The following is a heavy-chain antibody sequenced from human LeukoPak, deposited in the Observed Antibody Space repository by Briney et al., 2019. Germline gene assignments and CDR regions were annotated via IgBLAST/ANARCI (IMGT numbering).Heavy chain of an antibody. CDR1: GFTVSSNY. CDR2: IYSGGST. V-gene: IGHV3-66*04. D-gene: IGHD7-27*01. J-gene: IGHJ4*02. Sequence: GGSLRLSCAASGFTVSSNYMSWVRQAPGKGLEWVSVIYSGGSTYYADSVKGRFTISRDNSENTLYLQMNSLRAEDTAVYYCARHDFPWGGDDYWGQGTLVTVSS. CDR3: ARHDFPWGGDDY.